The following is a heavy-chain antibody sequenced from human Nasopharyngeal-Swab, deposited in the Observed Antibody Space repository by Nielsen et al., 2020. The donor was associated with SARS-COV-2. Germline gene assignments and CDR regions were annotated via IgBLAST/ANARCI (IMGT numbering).Heavy chain of an antibody. CDR1: GFTSDNYE. J-gene: IGHJ5*02. CDR3: ARASRGWS. D-gene: IGHD6-19*01. CDR2: ISTSGTTI. Sequence: GGLLRPPCAASGFTSDNYEMNWVRQAPGKGLDWVSYISTSGTTIHYAASVRGRFTISRDNAKKSLYLQMNSLRAEDTAVYYCARASRGWSWGQGTLVTVSS. V-gene: IGHV3-48*03.